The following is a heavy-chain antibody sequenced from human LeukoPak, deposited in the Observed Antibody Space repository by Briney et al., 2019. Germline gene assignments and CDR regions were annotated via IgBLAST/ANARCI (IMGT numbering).Heavy chain of an antibody. D-gene: IGHD6-13*01. CDR1: GFTFSSYA. Sequence: GGSLRLSCAASGFTFSSYAMHWVRQAPGKGLEWVAVISYDGSNKYYADSVKGRFTISRDNSKYTLYLQMNSLRAEDTAVYYCARAGYSSSWYGYYFDYWGQGTLVTVSS. CDR3: ARAGYSSSWYGYYFDY. CDR2: ISYDGSNK. V-gene: IGHV3-30-3*01. J-gene: IGHJ4*02.